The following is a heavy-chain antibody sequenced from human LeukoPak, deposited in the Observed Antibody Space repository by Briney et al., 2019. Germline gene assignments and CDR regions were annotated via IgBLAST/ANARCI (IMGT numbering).Heavy chain of an antibody. D-gene: IGHD5-12*01. Sequence: SSETLSLTCTVSGGSISSYYWSWIRQPPGKGLEWIGYIYYSGSTHYNPSLKSRVTISVDTSKNQFSLKLRSVTAADTAVYYCARTTEGYAGGPGYSYYYYMDVWGKGTTVTISS. J-gene: IGHJ6*03. V-gene: IGHV4-59*01. CDR1: GGSISSYY. CDR2: IYYSGST. CDR3: ARTTEGYAGGPGYSYYYYMDV.